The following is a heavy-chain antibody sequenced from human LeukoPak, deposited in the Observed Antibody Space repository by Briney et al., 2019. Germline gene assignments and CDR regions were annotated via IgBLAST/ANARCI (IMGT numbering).Heavy chain of an antibody. Sequence: SETLSLTCTVSGGSISSYYWSWIRQPPGKGLEWIGYIYYSGSTNYNPSLKSRVTISVDTSKNQLSLKVSSVTAADTAVYYCARDIMGVDPNFDYWGQGTLVTVSS. D-gene: IGHD1-26*01. CDR3: ARDIMGVDPNFDY. CDR2: IYYSGST. V-gene: IGHV4-59*12. J-gene: IGHJ4*02. CDR1: GGSISSYY.